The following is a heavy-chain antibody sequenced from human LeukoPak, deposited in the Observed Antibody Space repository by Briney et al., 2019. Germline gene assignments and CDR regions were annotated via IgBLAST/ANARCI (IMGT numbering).Heavy chain of an antibody. Sequence: GGSLRLSCAASGFTFSSYWMHWVRQAPGKGLVWVSRISSDGTSTSYADSVKGRFTISRDNAKNTLYLQMNSLRAEDTAVYYCARDQSSVFDYWGQGTLVTVSS. CDR3: ARDQSSVFDY. CDR2: ISSDGTST. D-gene: IGHD3-22*01. CDR1: GFTFSSYW. V-gene: IGHV3-74*01. J-gene: IGHJ4*02.